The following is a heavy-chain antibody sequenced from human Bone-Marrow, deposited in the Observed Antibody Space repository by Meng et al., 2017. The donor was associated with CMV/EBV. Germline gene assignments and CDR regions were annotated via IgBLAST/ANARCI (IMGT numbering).Heavy chain of an antibody. J-gene: IGHJ4*02. Sequence: GGSLRLSCTASGFTFSSYEMNWVRQAPGKGLEWVSYISSSGGSIYYADSVKGRFTISRDNARNSLYLQMFSLRAEDTAVYYCARSIVGATTDYWGQGTLVTVSS. CDR3: ARSIVGATTDY. V-gene: IGHV3-48*03. CDR1: GFTFSSYE. D-gene: IGHD1-26*01. CDR2: ISSSGGSI.